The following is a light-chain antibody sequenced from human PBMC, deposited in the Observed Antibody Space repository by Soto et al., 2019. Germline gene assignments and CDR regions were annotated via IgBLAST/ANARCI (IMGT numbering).Light chain of an antibody. Sequence: EIVLTQSPGTVSLSPGESAALSCRASQSVSNDFVAWYQRKPGQAPRLLIYGASYRATDIPYRFTGSGSGTDFTLTITRPDPHDFTVYYSQMYGSLPPTFGQGTMVEVK. CDR2: GAS. CDR3: QMYGSLPPT. V-gene: IGKV3-20*01. J-gene: IGKJ1*01. CDR1: QSVSNDF.